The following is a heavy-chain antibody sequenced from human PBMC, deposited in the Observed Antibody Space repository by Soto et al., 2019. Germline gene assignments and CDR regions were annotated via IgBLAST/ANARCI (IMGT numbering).Heavy chain of an antibody. Sequence: SVKVSCKASGDTFSTYTITWMRQAPGQGLEWMGGIIPRSATSNYAQKFQGRVTITADESTNTAYMELSSLRSDDTAVYYCARDRGHYYGSGSYYNDAFDIWGQGTMVTVSS. CDR3: ARDRGHYYGSGSYYNDAFDI. J-gene: IGHJ3*02. V-gene: IGHV1-69*13. CDR2: IIPRSATS. CDR1: GDTFSTYT. D-gene: IGHD3-10*01.